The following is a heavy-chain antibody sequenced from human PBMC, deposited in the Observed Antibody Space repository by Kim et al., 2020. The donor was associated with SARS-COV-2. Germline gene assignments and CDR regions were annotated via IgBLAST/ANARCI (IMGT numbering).Heavy chain of an antibody. CDR1: GYVFTTYA. J-gene: IGHJ4*02. CDR3: LRLADHFYY. CDR2: IKGGNGNT. Sequence: ASVKVSCKASGYVFTTYAIHWVRQAPGQRLEWMGWIKGGNGNTKYSQKFQGRVTITRDTSATTAYMELSSLRSEDTAVYYCLRLADHFYYWGQGTLVFVSS. D-gene: IGHD4-17*01. V-gene: IGHV1-3*01.